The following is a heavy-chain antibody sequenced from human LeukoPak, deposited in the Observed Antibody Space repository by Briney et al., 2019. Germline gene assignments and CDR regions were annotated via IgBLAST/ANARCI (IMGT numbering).Heavy chain of an antibody. D-gene: IGHD3-10*01. J-gene: IGHJ4*02. CDR2: MNPNSGNT. CDR1: GYTFTSYD. Sequence: ASVKVSCKASGYTFTSYDINWVRQATGQGLEWMGWMNPNSGNTGYAQKFQGRVTITRNTSISTAYMELSSLRSEDTAVYYCARGRYIDRDRELLWFGELFAHDDYWGQGTLVTVSS. V-gene: IGHV1-8*03. CDR3: ARGRYIDRDRELLWFGELFAHDDY.